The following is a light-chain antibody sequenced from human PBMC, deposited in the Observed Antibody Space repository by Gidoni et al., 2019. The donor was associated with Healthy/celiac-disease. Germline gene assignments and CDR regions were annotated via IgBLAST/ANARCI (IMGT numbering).Light chain of an antibody. Sequence: DIQMTQSPSSLSASVGDRVTITCLASQGISNYLAWYQQKPGKVPKLLIYAASTLQSGVPSRFSGSGSGTDFTLTSSSLQPEDVATYYCQKYNSAALTFGGGTKVEIK. CDR2: AAS. CDR3: QKYNSAALT. J-gene: IGKJ4*01. CDR1: QGISNY. V-gene: IGKV1-27*01.